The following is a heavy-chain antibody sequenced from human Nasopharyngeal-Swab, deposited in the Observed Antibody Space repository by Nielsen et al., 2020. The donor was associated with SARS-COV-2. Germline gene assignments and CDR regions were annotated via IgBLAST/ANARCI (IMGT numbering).Heavy chain of an antibody. CDR3: ARVLGATDGMDV. CDR2: MNPNSGNT. D-gene: IGHD1-26*01. J-gene: IGHJ6*02. Sequence: ASVKVSCKASGDTFTSYDINWVRQATGQGLEWMGWMNPNSGNTGYAQKFQGRVTMTRNTSISTAYMELSCLRSEDTAVYYCARVLGATDGMDVWGQGTTVTVSS. V-gene: IGHV1-8*01. CDR1: GDTFTSYD.